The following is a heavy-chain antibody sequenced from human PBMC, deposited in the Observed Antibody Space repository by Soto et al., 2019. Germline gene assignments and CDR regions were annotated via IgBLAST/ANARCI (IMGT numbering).Heavy chain of an antibody. CDR3: AHRLTLNSDWNYGRFDY. CDR2: IYWDDDK. Sequence: QITLKESGPALVKPTQTLTLTCTFSGFSLTTYGVGVCWISQRRGKALEWLALIYWDDDKRYCPSLKSRLTITKDTSTNQVVLTMTNMDPVDTATYFCAHRLTLNSDWNYGRFDYWGQGTLVTVSS. D-gene: IGHD1-7*01. CDR1: GFSLTTYGVG. V-gene: IGHV2-5*02. J-gene: IGHJ4*02.